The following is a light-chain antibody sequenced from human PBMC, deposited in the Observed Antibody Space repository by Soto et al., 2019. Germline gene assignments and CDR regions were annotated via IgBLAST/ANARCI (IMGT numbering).Light chain of an antibody. J-gene: IGLJ2*01. CDR1: SSNIGAGLD. CDR3: QSYDSSLSGVV. V-gene: IGLV1-40*01. Sequence: QSVLTQPPSMSGAPGQRVTISCTGSSSNIGAGLDVHWYQQLPGTAPKLLIYGNSNRPSGVPDRFSGSKSGTSASLAITGLQAEDEAEYYCQSYDSSLSGVVFGGGTKLTVL. CDR2: GNS.